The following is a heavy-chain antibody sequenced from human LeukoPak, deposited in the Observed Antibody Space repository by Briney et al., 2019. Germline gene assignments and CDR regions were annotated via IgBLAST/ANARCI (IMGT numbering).Heavy chain of an antibody. V-gene: IGHV4-59*08. Sequence: RPSETLSLTCSAPGVSISGFYWNWIRQPPRKGPEWVGYIHSGGSTASNPSLRSRITFSIDTSKNQVSLKLSSVTAADTVVYYCARQTPYNWNSRGYFDLWGRGTLVTVSS. D-gene: IGHD1-7*01. CDR3: ARQTPYNWNSRGYFDL. CDR2: IHSGGST. CDR1: GVSISGFY. J-gene: IGHJ2*01.